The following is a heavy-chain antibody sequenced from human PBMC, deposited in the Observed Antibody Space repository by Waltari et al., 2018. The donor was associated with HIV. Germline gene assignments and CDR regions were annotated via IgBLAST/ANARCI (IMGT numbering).Heavy chain of an antibody. CDR1: GGSFSGYY. CDR3: ARPSYYYDSSGYAFDI. J-gene: IGHJ3*02. CDR2: INHSGST. D-gene: IGHD3-22*01. V-gene: IGHV4-34*01. Sequence: QVQLQQWGAGLLKPSEPLSLTCAVYGGSFSGYYWSWIRQPPGKGLEWIGEINHSGSTNYNPSLKSRVTISVDTSKNQFSLKLSSVTAADTAVYYCARPSYYYDSSGYAFDIWGQGTMVTVSS.